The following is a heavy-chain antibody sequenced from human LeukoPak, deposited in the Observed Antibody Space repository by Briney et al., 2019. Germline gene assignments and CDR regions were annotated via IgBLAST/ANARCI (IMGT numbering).Heavy chain of an antibody. Sequence: PSEILSLTCTVSGGSISSYYWSWIRQPAGKGLEWIGRIYTSGSTNYNPSLKSRVTMSVDTSKNQFSLKLSSVTAADTAVYYCARAVLNYYDSSGYHWFDPWGQGTLVTVSS. CDR2: IYTSGST. CDR1: GGSISSYY. J-gene: IGHJ5*02. D-gene: IGHD3-22*01. V-gene: IGHV4-4*07. CDR3: ARAVLNYYDSSGYHWFDP.